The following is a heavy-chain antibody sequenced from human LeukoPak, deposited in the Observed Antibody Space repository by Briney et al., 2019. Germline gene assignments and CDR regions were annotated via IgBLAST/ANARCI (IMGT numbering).Heavy chain of an antibody. CDR1: GGSISSYY. CDR3: ARGPHTAMGSVDY. V-gene: IGHV4-59*12. D-gene: IGHD5-18*01. J-gene: IGHJ4*02. CDR2: IYYSGST. Sequence: PSETLSLTCTVSGGSISSYYWSWIRQPPGKGLEWIGYIYYSGSTNYNPSLKSRVTISVDTSKNQFSLKLSSVTAADTAVYYCARGPHTAMGSVDYWGQGTLVTVSS.